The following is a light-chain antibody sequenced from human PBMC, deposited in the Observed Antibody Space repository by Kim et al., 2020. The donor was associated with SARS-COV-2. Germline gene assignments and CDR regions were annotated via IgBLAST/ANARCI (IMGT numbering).Light chain of an antibody. V-gene: IGLV3-1*01. Sequence: SYELTQPPSVSVSPGQTASITCSGDKLGDKYACWYQQRPGQSPVLVIYQDTKRPSGIPERFSGSNSGNTATLTIGGTPAMDEADYYCLAWDRSILVFAG. CDR2: QDT. CDR3: LAWDRSILV. J-gene: IGLJ2*01. CDR1: KLGDKY.